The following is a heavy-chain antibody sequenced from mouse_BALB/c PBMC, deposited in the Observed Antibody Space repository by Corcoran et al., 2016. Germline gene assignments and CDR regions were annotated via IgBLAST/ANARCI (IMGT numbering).Heavy chain of an antibody. J-gene: IGHJ4*01. CDR1: GFSLSTSGMG. D-gene: IGHD2-14*01. CDR2: IYWDDDK. Sequence: QVTLKESGPGILQPSQTLSLTCSFSGFSLSTSGMGVSWIRQPSGKGLEWLAHIYWDDDKRYNPSLKSRLTISKDTSSNQVFLKITSVDTADTATYYCARRTVRRGDYYAMDYWGQGTSVTVSS. CDR3: ARRTVRRGDYYAMDY. V-gene: IGHV8-12*01.